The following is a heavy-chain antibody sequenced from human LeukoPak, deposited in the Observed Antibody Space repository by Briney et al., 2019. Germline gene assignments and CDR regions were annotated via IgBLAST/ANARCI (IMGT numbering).Heavy chain of an antibody. D-gene: IGHD3-10*01. CDR2: IKTKTDGGTA. V-gene: IGHV3-15*01. CDR3: TRWAFGSGSYYRD. CDR1: AFIFSNAW. Sequence: GGSLRLSCAASAFIFSNAWMSWVRQAPGKGLEWVGRIKTKTDGGTADYAAPVKGRFTISRDDSKSTLHLQMNSLKTEDTAVYYCTRWAFGSGSYYRDWGQGTLVTVSS. J-gene: IGHJ4*02.